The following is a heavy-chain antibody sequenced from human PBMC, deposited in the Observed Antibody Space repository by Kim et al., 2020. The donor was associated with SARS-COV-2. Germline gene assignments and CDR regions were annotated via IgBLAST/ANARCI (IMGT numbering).Heavy chain of an antibody. CDR3: ARGYSTALQRVFDP. V-gene: IGHV1-2*04. D-gene: IGHD6-13*01. Sequence: ASVKVSCKASGYTFTAYFIHWVRQAPGQGLEWRGWINSNNGATSYAQKFQGWVTMTRDTSITTAFLELSRLKSNDTAVYYCARGYSTALQRVFDPWGQGTLVIVSA. CDR1: GYTFTAYF. J-gene: IGHJ5*02. CDR2: INSNNGAT.